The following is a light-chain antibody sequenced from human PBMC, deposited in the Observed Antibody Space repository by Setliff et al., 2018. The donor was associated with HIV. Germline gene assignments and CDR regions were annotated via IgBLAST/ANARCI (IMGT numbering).Light chain of an antibody. Sequence: HSALTQPPSASGAPGQTVTISCSGSSSNIETHYVYWYQQFPGTAPKLLIYRNDQRPSGVPARFSGSKSGTSAALTISDLRAEDEAEYFCAAWNDRPTGIYVFGTGTKVTVL. CDR1: SSNIETHY. V-gene: IGLV1-47*01. J-gene: IGLJ1*01. CDR3: AAWNDRPTGIYV. CDR2: RND.